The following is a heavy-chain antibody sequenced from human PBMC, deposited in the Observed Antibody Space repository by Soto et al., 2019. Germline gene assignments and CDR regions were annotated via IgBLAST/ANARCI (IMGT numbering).Heavy chain of an antibody. V-gene: IGHV3-66*01. D-gene: IGHD2-8*01. CDR3: ARDWPNNGFGP. CDR1: GLTVSSNY. J-gene: IGHJ5*02. Sequence: GGSLRLSCAASGLTVSSNYMSWVRQAPGKGLEWVSVIYSGGTTYYADSVKGRFTISRDNSKNTLYLQMNSLRAEDTAVYYCARDWPNNGFGPWGQGTLVTVSS. CDR2: IYSGGTT.